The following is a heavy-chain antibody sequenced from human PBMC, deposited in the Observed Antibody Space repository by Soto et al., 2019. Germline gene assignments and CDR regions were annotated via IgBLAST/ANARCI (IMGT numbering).Heavy chain of an antibody. CDR1: GFTFRTYA. D-gene: IGHD1-20*01. V-gene: IGHV3-23*01. J-gene: IGHJ4*02. CDR2: ISGSGTST. Sequence: GGSLRLSCAASGFTFRTYAMLWVRQAPGRGLDWVSGISGSGTSTYYADSVKGRFTISRDHSKNTVYLVMDSLRVEDTAVYYCAKGEIYDWNRVLNDWGQGTPVTVYS. CDR3: AKGEIYDWNRVLND.